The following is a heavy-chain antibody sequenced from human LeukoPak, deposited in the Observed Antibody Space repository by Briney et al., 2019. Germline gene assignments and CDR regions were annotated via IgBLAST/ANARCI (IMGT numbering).Heavy chain of an antibody. Sequence: SETLSLTCTVSGGSISSGSYYWSWIRQPAGKGLEWIGRIYTSGSTNYNPSLKSRVTISVDTSKNQFSLKLSSVTAADTAVYYCARDSSSWYGFNPWGQGTLVTVSS. CDR3: ARDSSSWYGFNP. V-gene: IGHV4-61*02. D-gene: IGHD6-13*01. J-gene: IGHJ5*02. CDR2: IYTSGST. CDR1: GGSISSGSYY.